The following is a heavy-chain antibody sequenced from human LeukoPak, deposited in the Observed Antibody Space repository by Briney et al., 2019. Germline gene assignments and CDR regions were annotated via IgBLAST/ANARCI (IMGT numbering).Heavy chain of an antibody. J-gene: IGHJ4*02. Sequence: PGGSLRLSCAASGFTFSSYGMHWVRQAPGKGLEWVAVISYDGSNKYYADSVKGRFTISRDNSKNTLYLQMNSLRAEDTAVYYCARDLNWAGYNPFDYWGQGTLVTVSS. V-gene: IGHV3-30*03. D-gene: IGHD5-24*01. CDR3: ARDLNWAGYNPFDY. CDR2: ISYDGSNK. CDR1: GFTFSSYG.